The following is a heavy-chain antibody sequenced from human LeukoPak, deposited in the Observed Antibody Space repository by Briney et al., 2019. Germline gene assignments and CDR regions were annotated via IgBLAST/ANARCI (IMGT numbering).Heavy chain of an antibody. Sequence: GGSLRLSCAASGFTFSSYAMSWVRQAPGKGLEWVSVISGSGGSTYYADSVKGRFTISRGNSKNTLYLQMNSLRAEDTAVYYCVHCGGDCYPCCGMDGWGQGTTVTVSS. D-gene: IGHD2-21*02. J-gene: IGHJ6*02. CDR1: GFTFSSYA. V-gene: IGHV3-23*01. CDR2: ISGSGGST. CDR3: VHCGGDCYPCCGMDG.